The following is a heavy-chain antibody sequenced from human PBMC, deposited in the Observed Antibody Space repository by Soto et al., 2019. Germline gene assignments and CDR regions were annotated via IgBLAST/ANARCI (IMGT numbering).Heavy chain of an antibody. J-gene: IGHJ5*02. D-gene: IGHD2-2*01. CDR1: GYTFSNYG. CDR2: ISLYSDGT. Sequence: AASVKVSCKTSGYTFSNYGITWVRQAPGQPLEWLGWISLYSDGTNYAQKFQGRVSMTTDTSTTTAYMELRSLRSDDTAVYYCARVVPGAEAWFGPWGQGTLVTVPS. CDR3: ARVVPGAEAWFGP. V-gene: IGHV1-18*01.